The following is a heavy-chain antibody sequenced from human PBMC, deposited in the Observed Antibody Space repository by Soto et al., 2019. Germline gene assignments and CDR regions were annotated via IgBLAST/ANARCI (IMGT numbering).Heavy chain of an antibody. J-gene: IGHJ6*02. D-gene: IGHD5-12*01. V-gene: IGHV1-18*01. CDR2: ISAYNGNT. CDR1: GYTFTSYG. Sequence: GASVKVSCKASGYTFTSYGISWVRQAPGQGLEWMGWISAYNGNTNYAQKLQGRVTMTTDTSTSTAYMELRSLRSDDTAVYYCARSGYVDNYYYGMDVWGQGTTVTVPS. CDR3: ARSGYVDNYYYGMDV.